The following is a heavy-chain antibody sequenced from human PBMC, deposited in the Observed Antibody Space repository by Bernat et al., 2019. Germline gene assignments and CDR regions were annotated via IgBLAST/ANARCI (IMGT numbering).Heavy chain of an antibody. J-gene: IGHJ4*02. CDR3: ARVFERLHLGELSLDFDY. D-gene: IGHD3-16*02. CDR1: GFTFSSYE. Sequence: EVQLVESGGGLVQPGGSLRLSCAASGFTFSSYEMNWVRQAPGKGLEWVSYISSSGSTIYYADSVKGRFTISRDNAKNSLYLQMNSLRAEDTAVYYCARVFERLHLGELSLDFDYWGQGTLVTVSS. V-gene: IGHV3-48*03. CDR2: ISSSGSTI.